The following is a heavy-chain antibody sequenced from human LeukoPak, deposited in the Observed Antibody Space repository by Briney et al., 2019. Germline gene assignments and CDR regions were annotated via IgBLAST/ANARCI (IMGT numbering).Heavy chain of an antibody. V-gene: IGHV1-2*02. J-gene: IGHJ4*02. Sequence: ASVTVSCKASGYTFIGYYMHWVRQAPGQGLEWMGWINPNSGGTNYAQKFQGRVTMTRDTSISKAYMELSRLRSDDTAVYYCARDARRWGSGKGTSLDYWGQGTLVTVSS. CDR3: ARDARRWGSGKGTSLDY. CDR2: INPNSGGT. D-gene: IGHD3-10*01. CDR1: GYTFIGYY.